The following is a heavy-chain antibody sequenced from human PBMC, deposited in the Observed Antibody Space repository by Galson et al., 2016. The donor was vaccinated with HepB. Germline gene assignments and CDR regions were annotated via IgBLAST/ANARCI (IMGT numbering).Heavy chain of an antibody. Sequence: SLRLSCADSGLTFRSYAFSWLRQAPGKGLEWVSVSASGDITYYAHSVKGRFTISRDKSKNTLFLNMISLRAEDTASYYCASHLGGSSLDPFDIWGRGTMVTVSS. V-gene: IGHV3-23*01. CDR2: SASGDIT. CDR3: ASHLGGSSLDPFDI. D-gene: IGHD3-16*01. J-gene: IGHJ3*02. CDR1: GLTFRSYA.